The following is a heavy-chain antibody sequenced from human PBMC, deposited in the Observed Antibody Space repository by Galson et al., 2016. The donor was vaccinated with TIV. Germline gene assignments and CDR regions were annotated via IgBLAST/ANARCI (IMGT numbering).Heavy chain of an antibody. CDR3: ARALVASIVDLDY. Sequence: SVKVSCKASKYTFIGYYMHWVRQAPGRGLEWMGRINPSSGGTDYAQKFQGRVTMTRDTSINKAYLELTSLTSDDTAVYYCARALVASIVDLDYWGPGTLVTVSS. V-gene: IGHV1-2*06. J-gene: IGHJ4*02. CDR2: INPSSGGT. CDR1: KYTFIGYY. D-gene: IGHD2-8*02.